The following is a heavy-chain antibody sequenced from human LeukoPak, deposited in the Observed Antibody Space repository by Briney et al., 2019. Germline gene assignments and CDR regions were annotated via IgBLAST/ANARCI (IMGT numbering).Heavy chain of an antibody. V-gene: IGHV3-23*01. J-gene: IGHJ4*02. Sequence: GGSLRLSCAASGFRFSNFAMTWVRQAPGRGLEWVAVISGVGGVSATYADSVKGRFTISRDNSKNTLYLQMNSLRAEDTAVYYCAKGGYSYGLPYYFDYWGQGTLVTVSS. CDR1: GFRFSNFA. CDR3: AKGGYSYGLPYYFDY. D-gene: IGHD5-18*01. CDR2: ISGVGGVSA.